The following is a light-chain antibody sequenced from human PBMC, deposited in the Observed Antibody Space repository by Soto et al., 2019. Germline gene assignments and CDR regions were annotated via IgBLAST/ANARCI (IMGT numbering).Light chain of an antibody. CDR3: QQYDSYPWT. J-gene: IGKJ1*01. CDR1: QSISVW. V-gene: IGKV1-5*03. Sequence: DIQMTQSPSTLSAFVGDRVTITCRASQSISVWLAWYQKKPGKAPKLLMYKASSLESGVPSRFSGSGSGTEFTLTISSLQSDDFATYYCQQYDSYPWTFGQGTKVEIK. CDR2: KAS.